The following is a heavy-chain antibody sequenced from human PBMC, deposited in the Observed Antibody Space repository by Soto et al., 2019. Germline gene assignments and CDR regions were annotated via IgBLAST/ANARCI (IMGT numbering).Heavy chain of an antibody. CDR1: GFTFSSYW. CDR2: IKHDGSEK. CDR3: ARDRVLRFLEWLTYYGMDV. Sequence: GGSLRLSCAASGFTFSSYWMSWVRQAPGKGLEWVANIKHDGSEKYYVDSVKGRFTISRDNAKNSLYLQMNSLRAEDTAVYYCARDRVLRFLEWLTYYGMDVGGQGTTVTVS. D-gene: IGHD3-3*01. V-gene: IGHV3-7*01. J-gene: IGHJ6*02.